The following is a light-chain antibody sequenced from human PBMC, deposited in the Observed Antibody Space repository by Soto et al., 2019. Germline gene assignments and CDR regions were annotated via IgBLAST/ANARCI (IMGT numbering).Light chain of an antibody. V-gene: IGKV1-5*01. CDR3: QQYHNYPT. CDR2: DAS. Sequence: QVTQAPSTLSASVGARGLITGRARQSISSWLAWYQQQPGKAPHLLIYDASSLESGVPSRFSGRGSGTEFTLTISSLQPDDFATYYCQQYHNYPTFGQGTKVDNK. CDR1: QSISSW. J-gene: IGKJ1*01.